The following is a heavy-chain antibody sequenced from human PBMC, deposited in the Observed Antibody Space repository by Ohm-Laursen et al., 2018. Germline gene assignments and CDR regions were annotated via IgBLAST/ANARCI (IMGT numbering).Heavy chain of an antibody. J-gene: IGHJ5*02. D-gene: IGHD4-17*01. CDR2: IDTRGRTI. CDR1: GFSFSDYY. Sequence: GSLRLSCSAPGFSFSDYYMNWIRQSPGKGLEWISEIDTRGRTIKYADSVRGRFTISRDNTNNSMFLQMNSLTAADTAVYYCARHPNEYGDAWFDPWGQGTLVTVSS. V-gene: IGHV3-11*01. CDR3: ARHPNEYGDAWFDP.